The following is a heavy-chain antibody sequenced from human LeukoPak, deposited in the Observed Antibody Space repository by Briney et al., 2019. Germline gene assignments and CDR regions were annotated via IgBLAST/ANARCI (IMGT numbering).Heavy chain of an antibody. CDR3: ARANLLYSSSWYLDY. CDR2: INHSGST. CDR1: GGSFSGYY. J-gene: IGHJ4*02. V-gene: IGHV4-34*01. Sequence: SETLSLTCAVYGGSFSGYYWSWIRQPPGKGLEWIGEINHSGSTNYNPSLKSRVTISVDTSKNQFSLKLSSVTAADTAVYYCARANLLYSSSWYLDYWGQGTLVTVSP. D-gene: IGHD6-13*01.